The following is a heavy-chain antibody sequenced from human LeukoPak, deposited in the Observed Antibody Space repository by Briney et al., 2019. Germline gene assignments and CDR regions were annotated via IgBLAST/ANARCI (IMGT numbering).Heavy chain of an antibody. V-gene: IGHV4-4*07. CDR3: ARLYCSSTSCYGYNWFDP. CDR1: GGSISSYY. J-gene: IGHJ5*02. CDR2: IYTSGST. D-gene: IGHD2-2*01. Sequence: SETLSLACTVSGGSISSYYWSWIRQPAGKGLEWIGRIYTSGSTNYNPSLKSRVTMSVDTSKNQFSLKLSSVTAADTAVYYCARLYCSSTSCYGYNWFDPWGQETLVTVSS.